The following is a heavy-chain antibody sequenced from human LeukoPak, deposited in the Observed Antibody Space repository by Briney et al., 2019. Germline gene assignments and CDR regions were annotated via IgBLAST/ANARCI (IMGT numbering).Heavy chain of an antibody. D-gene: IGHD6-19*01. CDR1: GFTFSSYG. J-gene: IGHJ4*02. CDR2: ISYDGSNK. V-gene: IGHV3-30*03. Sequence: GGSLRLSCAASGFTFSSYGMHWVRQAPGKGLEWVAVISYDGSNKYYADSVKGRFTISRDNSKNTLYLQMNSLRAEDTAVYYCARVYSSDWPVDFWGQGTLVTVSS. CDR3: ARVYSSDWPVDF.